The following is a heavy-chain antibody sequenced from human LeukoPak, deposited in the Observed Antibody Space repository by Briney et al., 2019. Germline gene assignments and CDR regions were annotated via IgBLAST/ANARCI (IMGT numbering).Heavy chain of an antibody. CDR3: ARVLRMTHFDY. V-gene: IGHV4-30-2*01. CDR1: GGSISSGGYY. Sequence: SQTLSLTCTVSGGSISSGGYYWSWIRQPPGKGLEWIGYIYHSGSTYYNPSLKSRVTISVDRSKNQFSLKLSSVTAADTAVYYCARVLRMTHFDYWGQGTLVTVSS. CDR2: IYHSGST. J-gene: IGHJ4*02. D-gene: IGHD2-21*02.